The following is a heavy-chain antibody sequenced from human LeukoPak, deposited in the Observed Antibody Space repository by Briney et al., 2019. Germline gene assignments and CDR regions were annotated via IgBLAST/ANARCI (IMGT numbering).Heavy chain of an antibody. V-gene: IGHV4-4*02. Sequence: PSETLSLTCGVSGGSISNTNWWTWVRQPPGEGLEWIGEINHSGYTSYNPSLKSRVTISVDTSKNQFSLKLSSVTAADTAVYYCARVGVIVATGWFDPWGQGTLVTVSS. CDR2: INHSGYT. J-gene: IGHJ5*02. D-gene: IGHD5-12*01. CDR3: ARVGVIVATGWFDP. CDR1: GGSISNTNW.